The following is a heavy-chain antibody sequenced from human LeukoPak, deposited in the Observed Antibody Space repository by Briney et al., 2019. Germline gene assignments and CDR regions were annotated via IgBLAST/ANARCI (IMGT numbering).Heavy chain of an antibody. Sequence: PGGSLRLSCAASGFTFSSYAMSWVRQAPGKGLEWVSAISGSGGNTYYADSVKGRFTISRDNSKNTLYLQMNSLRAEDTAVYYCAKDSPDDSSGYYYVFGAFDIWGQGTMVTVSS. CDR1: GFTFSSYA. CDR2: ISGSGGNT. J-gene: IGHJ3*02. D-gene: IGHD3-22*01. CDR3: AKDSPDDSSGYYYVFGAFDI. V-gene: IGHV3-23*01.